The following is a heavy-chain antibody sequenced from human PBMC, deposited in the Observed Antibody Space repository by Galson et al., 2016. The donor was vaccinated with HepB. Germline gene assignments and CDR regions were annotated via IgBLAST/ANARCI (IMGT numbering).Heavy chain of an antibody. V-gene: IGHV4-34*10. CDR3: ARYRRSTKIRPTTRTRGAMDV. CDR1: GGSFSGFY. CDR2: ITHSGGT. D-gene: IGHD1/OR15-1a*01. J-gene: IGHJ6*02. Sequence: SETLSLTCAVYGGSFSGFYWSWIRQPPGKGLEWIGDITHSGGTNYNPSLKSRVTMSIDTSKSQFSLTMTSVTAADTAVYFCARYRRSTKIRPTTRTRGAMDVWGQGNTVIVSS.